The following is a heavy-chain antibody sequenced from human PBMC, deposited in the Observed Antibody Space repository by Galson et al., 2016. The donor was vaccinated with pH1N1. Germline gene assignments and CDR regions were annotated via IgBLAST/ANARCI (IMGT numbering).Heavy chain of an antibody. D-gene: IGHD2-2*02. Sequence: KVSCKASGDTFSNYAINWVRQAPGQGLEWVGGIIPIFGTTNYAQKFQGRVTITADKSTDTAYMELSSLRSEDSAVYYCAHAQTIGYCSSASCYTGDFDYWGQGTLVTVSS. CDR3: AHAQTIGYCSSASCYTGDFDY. J-gene: IGHJ4*02. CDR2: IIPIFGTT. CDR1: GDTFSNYA. V-gene: IGHV1-69*06.